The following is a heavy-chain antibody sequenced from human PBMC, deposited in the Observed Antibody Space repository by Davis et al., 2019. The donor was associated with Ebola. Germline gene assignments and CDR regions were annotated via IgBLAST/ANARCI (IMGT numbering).Heavy chain of an antibody. CDR3: ARQFDP. V-gene: IGHV4-34*01. J-gene: IGHJ5*02. Sequence: SETLSLTCAVYGGSFSGYYWSWIRQPPGKGLEWIGEINHSGSTYYNPSLKSRVTISLDTSKNQFSLKLNSVTAADTAVYYCARQFDPWGQGILVTVSS. CDR1: GGSFSGYY. CDR2: INHSGST.